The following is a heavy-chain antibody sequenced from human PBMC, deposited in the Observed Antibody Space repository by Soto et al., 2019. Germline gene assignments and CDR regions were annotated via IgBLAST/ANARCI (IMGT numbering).Heavy chain of an antibody. V-gene: IGHV2-5*02. CDR3: AHQITNYYDSSGQYYFDY. CDR2: IYWDDDK. D-gene: IGHD3-22*01. J-gene: IGHJ4*02. Sequence: LTLTCTFSGFSLSTSGVGVGWIRQPPGKALEWLALIYWDDDKRYSPSLKSRLTITKDTSKNQVVLTMTNMDPVDTATYYCAHQITNYYDSSGQYYFDYWGQGTLVTVSS. CDR1: GFSLSTSGVG.